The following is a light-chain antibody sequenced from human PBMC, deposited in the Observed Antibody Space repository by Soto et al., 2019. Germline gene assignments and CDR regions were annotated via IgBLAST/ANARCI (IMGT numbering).Light chain of an antibody. CDR3: QSYDSSLSGRGV. J-gene: IGLJ1*01. CDR2: GNS. Sequence: QSVLTQPPSVSGAPGQRVTISCTGSSSNIGAGYDVHWYQQLPGTAPKLLIYGNSNRPSGVPDRFAGSKSGTSASLAITGLQAEDEADYYCQSYDSSLSGRGVFGTGTKLTAL. V-gene: IGLV1-40*01. CDR1: SSNIGAGYD.